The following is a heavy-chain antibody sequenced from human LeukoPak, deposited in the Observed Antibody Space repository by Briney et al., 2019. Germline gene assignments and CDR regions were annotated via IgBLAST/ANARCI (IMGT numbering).Heavy chain of an antibody. CDR3: ARGWCHDY. V-gene: IGHV4-34*01. J-gene: IGHJ4*02. D-gene: IGHD2-15*01. CDR1: GGSFSGYY. CDR2: INHSGST. Sequence: PSETLSLTCAVYGGSFSGYYWSWIRQPPGKGLEWIGEINHSGSTNYNPSLKSRVTISVDTSKNQFSLKLSSVTAADTAVYYCARGWCHDYWGQGTLVTVSS.